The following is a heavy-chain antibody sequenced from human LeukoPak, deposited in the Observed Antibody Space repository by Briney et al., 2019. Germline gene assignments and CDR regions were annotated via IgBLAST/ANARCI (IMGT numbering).Heavy chain of an antibody. CDR2: IYSNWDS. J-gene: IGHJ4*01. V-gene: IGHV4-59*08. Sequence: SETLSLTCTVSGGSINGYYWTWVRLCPGERLEWIGYIYSNWDSRLNPSLKRRLTFSLDTPKNQIFLQLASVTAADTAIYFCARQSDGWPESWGHGTLVTVSS. CDR1: GGSINGYY. D-gene: IGHD2-15*01. CDR3: ARQSDGWPES.